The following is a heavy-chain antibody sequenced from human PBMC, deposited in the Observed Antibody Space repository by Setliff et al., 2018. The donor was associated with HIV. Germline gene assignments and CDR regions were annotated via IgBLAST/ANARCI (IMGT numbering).Heavy chain of an antibody. J-gene: IGHJ3*02. Sequence: GGSLRLSCAASGFTVSSNYMSWVRQAPGKGLEWVSVIYSGGSTYYADSVKGRFTISRHNSKNTLYLQMNSLRAEDTAVYYCAREDLLGRFAFDIWGQGTMVTVSS. CDR2: IYSGGST. V-gene: IGHV3-53*04. CDR3: AREDLLGRFAFDI. D-gene: IGHD3-10*01. CDR1: GFTVSSNY.